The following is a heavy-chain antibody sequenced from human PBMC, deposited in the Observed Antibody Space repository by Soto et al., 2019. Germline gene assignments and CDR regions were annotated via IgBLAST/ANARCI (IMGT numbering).Heavy chain of an antibody. CDR2: IYPETGGT. CDR1: GYTFTGYY. V-gene: IGHV1-2*02. J-gene: IGHJ6*02. CDR3: ARERYQVISDGMDV. D-gene: IGHD2-2*01. Sequence: QVQLVQSGAGVKTPGASVRVSCKASGYTFTGYYVHWVREAPGQGLEWMGWIYPETGGTSYAQKFQGRVTLSRDTSINTAYLELSRLRFDDAAVYFCARERYQVISDGMDVWGQGTTVTVSS.